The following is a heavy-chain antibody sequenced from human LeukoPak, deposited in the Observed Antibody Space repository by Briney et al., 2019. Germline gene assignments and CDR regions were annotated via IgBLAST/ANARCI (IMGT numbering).Heavy chain of an antibody. D-gene: IGHD2-8*01. CDR2: IYHSGST. V-gene: IGHV4-38-2*01. Sequence: KPSETLSLTCAVSGYSISSGYYWGWIRQPPGKGLEWIGSIYHSGSTYYNPSLKSRVTISVDTSKNQFSLKLSSVTAADTAVYYCARRVAFCTNGVCYLPPEHFDYWGQGTLLTVSS. CDR3: ARRVAFCTNGVCYLPPEHFDY. CDR1: GYSISSGYY. J-gene: IGHJ4*02.